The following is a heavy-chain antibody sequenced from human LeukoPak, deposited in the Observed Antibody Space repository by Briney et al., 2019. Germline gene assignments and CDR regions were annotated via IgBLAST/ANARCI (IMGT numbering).Heavy chain of an antibody. V-gene: IGHV1-24*01. CDR1: GYTLTELS. CDR3: ATALVGNSSSWPPDFDY. D-gene: IGHD6-13*01. Sequence: ASVKVSCKVSGYTLTELSMHWVRQAPGKGLEWMGGFDPEDGETIYAQKFQGRVTMTEDTSTDTAYMELSSLKSEDTAVFYCATALVGNSSSWPPDFDYWGQGTLVTVSS. CDR2: FDPEDGET. J-gene: IGHJ4*02.